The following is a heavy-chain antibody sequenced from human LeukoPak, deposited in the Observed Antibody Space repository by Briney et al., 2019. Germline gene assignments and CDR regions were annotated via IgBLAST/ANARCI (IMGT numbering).Heavy chain of an antibody. V-gene: IGHV3-21*01. D-gene: IGHD2-21*02. CDR3: ARGYCGGDCYGD. Sequence: GGSLRLSCAASGFTFSSYSMNWVRQAPGKGLEYVSSISGSSRHIYYADSVKGRFTISRDNTKSSLYLQMNSLRVEDMAVYYCARGYCGGDCYGDWGQGTLVTVSS. CDR2: ISGSSRHI. CDR1: GFTFSSYS. J-gene: IGHJ1*01.